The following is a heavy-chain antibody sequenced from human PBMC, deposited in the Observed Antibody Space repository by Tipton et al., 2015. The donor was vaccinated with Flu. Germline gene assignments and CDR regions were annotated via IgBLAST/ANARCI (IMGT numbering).Heavy chain of an antibody. V-gene: IGHV4-59*08. D-gene: IGHD3-16*02. CDR2: IYYSGST. Sequence: TLSITCTVSGGSISSYYWSWIRQPPGKGLEWIGYIYYSGSTNYNPSLKSRVTTSVDTSKNQFSLKLSSVTAADTAGYYCTSLYYDYIWGSYRKNWYFDLWGRGTLVTVSS. CDR3: TSLYYDYIWGSYRKNWYFDL. CDR1: GGSISSYY. J-gene: IGHJ2*01.